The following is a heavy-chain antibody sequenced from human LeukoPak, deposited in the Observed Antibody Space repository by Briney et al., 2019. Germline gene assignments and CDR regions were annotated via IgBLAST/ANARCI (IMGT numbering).Heavy chain of an antibody. D-gene: IGHD3-3*01. CDR2: INHSGST. J-gene: IGHJ4*02. CDR3: ARGRGYDFWSGYYTGNGFDY. V-gene: IGHV4-34*01. Sequence: PSETLSLTCAVYSGSFSGYYWSWIRQPPGKGLEWIGEINHSGSTNYNPSLKSRVTISVDTSKNQFSLKLSSVTAADTAVYYCARGRGYDFWSGYYTGNGFDYWGQGTLVTVSS. CDR1: SGSFSGYY.